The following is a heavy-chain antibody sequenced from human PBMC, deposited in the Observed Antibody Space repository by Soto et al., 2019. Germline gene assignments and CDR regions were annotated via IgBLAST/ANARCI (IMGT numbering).Heavy chain of an antibody. V-gene: IGHV6-1*01. J-gene: IGHJ5*01. CDR3: ARDRNLIYNWNYLAWFDF. D-gene: IGHD1-7*01. CDR1: GDSVSSNSAA. Sequence: PSQTLSLTCVISGDSVSSNSAAWNWIRQSPSRGLEWLGRTYYRSKWYNDYAVSVKSRITINPDTSKNQFSLQLNSVTPEDTAVYYCARDRNLIYNWNYLAWFDFWGQGTLVPVSS. CDR2: TYYRSKWYN.